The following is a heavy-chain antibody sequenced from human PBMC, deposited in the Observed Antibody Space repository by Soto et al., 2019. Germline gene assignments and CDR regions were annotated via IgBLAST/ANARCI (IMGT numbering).Heavy chain of an antibody. D-gene: IGHD6-19*01. CDR1: GGSISSSSYY. CDR3: ARDSSGWYYGMDV. V-gene: IGHV4-39*01. J-gene: IGHJ6*02. CDR2: IYYSGST. Sequence: SETLSLTCTVSGGSISSSSYYWGWIRQPPGKGLEWIGSIYYSGSTYYNPSLKSRVTISVDTSKNQFSLKLSSVTAADTAVYYCARDSSGWYYGMDVWGQGTTVTVSS.